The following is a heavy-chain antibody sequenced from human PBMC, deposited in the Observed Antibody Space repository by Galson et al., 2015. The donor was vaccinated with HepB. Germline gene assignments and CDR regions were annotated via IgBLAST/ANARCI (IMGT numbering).Heavy chain of an antibody. D-gene: IGHD2-2*01. J-gene: IGHJ6*02. CDR1: GFTFSSYA. CDR3: AKYCISTNCYPLYGMDD. Sequence: SLRLSCAASGFTFSSYAMSWVRQAPGRGLEWVSAISDRTYYADSVKGRFTISRDNSKNTLYLQLSSLRADDTAVYYCAKYCISTNCYPLYGMDDWGQGTTVTVSS. V-gene: IGHV3-23*01. CDR2: ISDRT.